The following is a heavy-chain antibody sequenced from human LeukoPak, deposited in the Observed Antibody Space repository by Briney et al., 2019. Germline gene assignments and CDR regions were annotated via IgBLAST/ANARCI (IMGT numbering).Heavy chain of an antibody. CDR3: TRGSIAYYYMDV. J-gene: IGHJ6*03. CDR2: IYYSGST. V-gene: IGHV4-59*01. D-gene: IGHD3-22*01. Sequence: SETLSLTCTVSGGSISSYYWSWIRQPPGKGLEWIGNIYYSGSTNYNPFLKSRVTISVDTSKNQFSLKLSSVTAADTAVYYCTRGSIAYYYMDVWGKGTTVTISS. CDR1: GGSISSYY.